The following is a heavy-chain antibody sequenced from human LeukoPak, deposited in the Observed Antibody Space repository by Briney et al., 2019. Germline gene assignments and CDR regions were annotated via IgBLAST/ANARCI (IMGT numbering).Heavy chain of an antibody. CDR3: AREGNYNVLTGYYHYFDY. J-gene: IGHJ4*02. CDR1: GYSFTNYW. D-gene: IGHD3-9*01. Sequence: GESLKISCKGSGYSFTNYWIGWVRQMPGKGLEWMGIIYPGDSDTRYSPSFRGQVTISADKSISTAYLQWSSLKASDTAMYYCAREGNYNVLTGYYHYFDYWGQGTLVTVSS. V-gene: IGHV5-51*01. CDR2: IYPGDSDT.